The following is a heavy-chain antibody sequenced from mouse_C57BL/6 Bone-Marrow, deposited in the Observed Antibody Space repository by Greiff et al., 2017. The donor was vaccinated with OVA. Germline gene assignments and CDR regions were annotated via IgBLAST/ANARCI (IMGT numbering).Heavy chain of an antibody. CDR2: LDPSDSYT. CDR3: ARDYYGSRKVFDY. J-gene: IGHJ2*01. V-gene: IGHV1-50*01. Sequence: VQLQQPGAELVKPGASVKLSCKASGYTFTSYWLQWVKQRPGQGLEWIGELDPSDSYTTYNQKFKGKATLTVDTSSSTAYMQLSSLTSEDSAVYYCARDYYGSRKVFDYWGKGTTLTVSS. CDR1: GYTFTSYW. D-gene: IGHD1-1*01.